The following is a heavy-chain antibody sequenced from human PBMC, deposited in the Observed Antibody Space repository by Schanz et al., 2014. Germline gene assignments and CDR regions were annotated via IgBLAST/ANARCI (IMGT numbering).Heavy chain of an antibody. V-gene: IGHV3-33*08. CDR2: IWYDGSNE. CDR3: VRDKKGFVAVAGRAPFDY. D-gene: IGHD6-19*01. Sequence: QGQLVESGGGVVQPGRSLRLSCAASGFTFRGHAMHWVRQAPGKGLGKVALIWYDGSNEYYADSVKGRFTISRDNAKNSLYLQVNNLSAEDTAVYYCVRDKKGFVAVAGRAPFDYWGQGTLVTVSS. J-gene: IGHJ4*02. CDR1: GFTFRGHA.